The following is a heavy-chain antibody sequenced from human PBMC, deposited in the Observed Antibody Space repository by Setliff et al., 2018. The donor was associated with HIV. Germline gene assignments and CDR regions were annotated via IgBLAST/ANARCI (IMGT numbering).Heavy chain of an antibody. CDR3: SRDRYGDYAYFDY. Sequence: PSETLSLTCTVSGGSISSFSYYWGWIRQPPGKGPEWIGSIFHTGNTYYNPSLKSRVTISVDTSKNQFSLKLSSVTAADTAVYYCSRDRYGDYAYFDYWGQGTLVTVSS. CDR1: GGSISSFSYY. CDR2: IFHTGNT. D-gene: IGHD4-17*01. V-gene: IGHV4-39*07. J-gene: IGHJ4*02.